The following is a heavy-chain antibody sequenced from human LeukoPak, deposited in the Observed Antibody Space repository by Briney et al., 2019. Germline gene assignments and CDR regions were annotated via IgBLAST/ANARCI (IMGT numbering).Heavy chain of an antibody. CDR3: AKDGGSDPDSFDI. CDR1: GFTFSSYA. D-gene: IGHD2-15*01. V-gene: IGHV3-30*04. CDR2: ISNDGSKK. J-gene: IGHJ3*02. Sequence: GGSLRLSCAASGFTFSSYAMHWVRQAPGKGLEWVAVISNDGSKKYYGDPVKGRSTISRDNTKNSLYLQMNSLRAEDTAVYYCAKDGGSDPDSFDIWGQGTMVTVSS.